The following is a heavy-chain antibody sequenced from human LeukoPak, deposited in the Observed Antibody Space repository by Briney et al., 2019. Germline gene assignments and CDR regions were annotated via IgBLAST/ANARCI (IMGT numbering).Heavy chain of an antibody. J-gene: IGHJ4*02. CDR1: GGTFSSYA. Sequence: GASVKVSCKASGGTFSSYAISWVRQAPGQGLEWMGRIIPIFGTANYAQKFQGRVTITTDESTSTAYMELSSLRSEDTAVYYCARKCSSTSCGDYWGQGTLVTVSS. D-gene: IGHD2-2*01. V-gene: IGHV1-69*05. CDR2: IIPIFGTA. CDR3: ARKCSSTSCGDY.